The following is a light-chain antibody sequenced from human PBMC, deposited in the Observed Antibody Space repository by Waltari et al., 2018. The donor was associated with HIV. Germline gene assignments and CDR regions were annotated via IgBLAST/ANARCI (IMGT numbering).Light chain of an antibody. V-gene: IGLV1-44*01. Sequence: QSVLTQTPSLSGTPGPRVTIPCSGGYSNIGSNTVNWYQQFPGTAPRLLIYSNNQRPSGVPDRFSGSKSGTSASLVISELQSQDEADYHCAAWDDSLHGELFGGGTKLTVL. CDR1: YSNIGSNT. J-gene: IGLJ2*01. CDR2: SNN. CDR3: AAWDDSLHGEL.